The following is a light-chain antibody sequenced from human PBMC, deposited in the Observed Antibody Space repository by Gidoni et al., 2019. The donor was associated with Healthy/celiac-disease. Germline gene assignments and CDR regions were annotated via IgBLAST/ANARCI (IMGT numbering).Light chain of an antibody. V-gene: IGKV3-20*01. CDR2: GAS. Sequence: EIALTQSPGNLSLSPGERATLSCRASQSVSSSYLAWYQQKPGQAPSLLIYGASSRATVIPDRFSGSGSGTDFTLTISRLEPEDFAVYYCQQYGSSPYTFGQGTKLEIK. J-gene: IGKJ2*01. CDR1: QSVSSSY. CDR3: QQYGSSPYT.